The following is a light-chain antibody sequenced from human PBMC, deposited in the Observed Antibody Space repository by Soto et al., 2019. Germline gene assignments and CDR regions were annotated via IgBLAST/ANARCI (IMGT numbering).Light chain of an antibody. J-gene: IGKJ3*01. V-gene: IGKV3-11*01. Sequence: EIVLTQSPATLSLSPGERATLSCRATQSVSSYLAWYQQKPGQAPRLLIYDASNRATGIPARFSGSGSGTDFTLTISSLEPEDFAVYYGQQRSNWPPEATFGPGTKVDIK. CDR3: QQRSNWPPEAT. CDR2: DAS. CDR1: QSVSSY.